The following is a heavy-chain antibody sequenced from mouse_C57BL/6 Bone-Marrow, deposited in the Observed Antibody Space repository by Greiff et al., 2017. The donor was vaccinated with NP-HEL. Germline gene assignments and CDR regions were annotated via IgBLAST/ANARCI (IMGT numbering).Heavy chain of an antibody. CDR1: GYTFTSYG. Sequence: VQLQQSGAELARPGASVKLSCKASGYTFTSYGISWVKQRTGQGLEWIGEIYPRSGNTYYNEKFKGKATLTADKSSSTAYMELRSLTSEDSAVYFCARKRLTTVVDYWGQGTTLTVSS. CDR2: IYPRSGNT. CDR3: ARKRLTTVVDY. D-gene: IGHD1-1*01. J-gene: IGHJ2*01. V-gene: IGHV1-81*01.